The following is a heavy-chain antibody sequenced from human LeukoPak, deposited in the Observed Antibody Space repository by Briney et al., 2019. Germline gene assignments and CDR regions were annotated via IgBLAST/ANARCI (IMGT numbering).Heavy chain of an antibody. CDR3: ARVGRGHSLQNDY. V-gene: IGHV4-59*01. CDR1: VGSTGSSY. D-gene: IGHD3-10*01. CDR2: IYYSGST. Sequence: SETLSPTGPVPVGSTGSSYWGWFGRPQGRGWGGIGYIYYSGSTNYNPSLKSRVTISVDTSKNQFSLKLSSVTAADTAVYYCARVGRGHSLQNDYWGQGTLVTVSS. J-gene: IGHJ4*02.